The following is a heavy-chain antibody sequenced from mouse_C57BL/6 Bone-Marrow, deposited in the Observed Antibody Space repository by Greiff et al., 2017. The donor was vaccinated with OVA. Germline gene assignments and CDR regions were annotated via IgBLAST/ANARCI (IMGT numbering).Heavy chain of an antibody. Sequence: VQLKESGGDLVKPGGSLKLSCAASGFTFSSYGMSWVRQTPDKRLEWVATISSGGSYTYYPDSVKGRFTISRDNAKNTLYLQMSSLKSEDTAMYYCARHNSNYRFAYWGQGTLVTVSA. V-gene: IGHV5-6*01. CDR3: ARHNSNYRFAY. CDR2: ISSGGSYT. CDR1: GFTFSSYG. J-gene: IGHJ3*01. D-gene: IGHD2-5*01.